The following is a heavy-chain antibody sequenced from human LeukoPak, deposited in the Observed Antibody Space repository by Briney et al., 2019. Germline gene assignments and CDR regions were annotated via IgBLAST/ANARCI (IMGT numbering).Heavy chain of an antibody. CDR1: GFTFSSYA. CDR3: ARDAIQIYYYYYMDV. D-gene: IGHD5-18*01. CDR2: ISYDGSNK. J-gene: IGHJ6*03. V-gene: IGHV3-30*04. Sequence: GGSLRLSCAASGFTFSSYAMHWVRQAPGKGLEWVAVISYDGSNKYYADSVKGRFTISRDNSKNTLYLQMNSLRAEDTAVYYCARDAIQIYYYYYMDVWGKGTTVTVSS.